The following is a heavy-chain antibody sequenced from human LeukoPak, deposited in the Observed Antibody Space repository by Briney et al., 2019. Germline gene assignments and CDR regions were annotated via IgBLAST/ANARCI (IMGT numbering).Heavy chain of an antibody. CDR1: GFTFSSYA. V-gene: IGHV3-23*01. D-gene: IGHD3-10*01. Sequence: GGSLRLPCVASGFTFSSYAMSWVRQAPGKGLEWVSAISGSGGSTYYADSVKGRFTISRDNSKNTLYLQMNSLRAEDTAVYYCAKGSGYYGSGSYYNAREFDYWGQGTLVTVSS. CDR3: AKGSGYYGSGSYYNAREFDY. J-gene: IGHJ4*02. CDR2: ISGSGGST.